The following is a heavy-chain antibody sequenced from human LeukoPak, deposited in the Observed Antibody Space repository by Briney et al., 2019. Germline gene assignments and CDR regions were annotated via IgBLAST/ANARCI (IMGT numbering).Heavy chain of an antibody. CDR2: IYYSGST. J-gene: IGHJ4*02. CDR1: GGSISSGDYY. Sequence: SQTLSLTCTVSGGSISSGDYYWSWIRQHPGKGLEWIGYIYYSGSTYYNPSLKSRVTISVDTSKNQFSLKLSSVTAADTAVYYCARCGIAAAGDYFDYWGQGTLVTVSS. CDR3: ARCGIAAAGDYFDY. D-gene: IGHD6-13*01. V-gene: IGHV4-31*03.